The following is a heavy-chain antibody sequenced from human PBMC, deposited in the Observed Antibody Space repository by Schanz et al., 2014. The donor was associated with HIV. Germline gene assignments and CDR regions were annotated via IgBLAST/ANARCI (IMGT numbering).Heavy chain of an antibody. CDR3: AREGPTVTPGYYYGMDV. D-gene: IGHD4-17*01. J-gene: IGHJ6*02. CDR1: GFTFITYG. CDR2: ISYDGSNK. Sequence: QVQLVESGGGVVQPGRSLRLSCAASGFTFITYGMHWVRQAPGKGLEWVAGISYDGSNKYYADSVKGRFTISRDNSKNRLFLQMNSLRAEDRALYYCAREGPTVTPGYYYGMDVWGQGTTVTVSS. V-gene: IGHV3-30*03.